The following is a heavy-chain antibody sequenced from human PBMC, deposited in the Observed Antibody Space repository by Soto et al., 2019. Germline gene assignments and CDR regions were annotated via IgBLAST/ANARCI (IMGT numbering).Heavy chain of an antibody. J-gene: IGHJ4*02. CDR3: ARGGDIVVVVAATPLDY. D-gene: IGHD2-15*01. Sequence: QVQLVESGGGVVQPGRSLRLSCAASGFTFSSYGMHWVRQAPGKGLEWVAVIWYDGSNKYYADSVKGQFTISRDNAKNTLYLQMNSLRAEDTAVYYCARGGDIVVVVAATPLDYWGQGTLVTVSS. CDR2: IWYDGSNK. CDR1: GFTFSSYG. V-gene: IGHV3-33*01.